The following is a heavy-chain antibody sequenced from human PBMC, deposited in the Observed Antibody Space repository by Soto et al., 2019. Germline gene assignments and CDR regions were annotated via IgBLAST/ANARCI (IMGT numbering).Heavy chain of an antibody. CDR2: IYSGGST. CDR1: GFTVSSNY. D-gene: IGHD5-12*01. Sequence: PGGSLRLSCAASGFTVSSNYMSWVRQAPGKGLEWVSVIYSGGSTYYADSVKGRFTISRDNSKNTLYLQMNSLRAEDTAVYYCARHATHDSDYYYYYYYMDVWGKGTTVTVSS. J-gene: IGHJ6*03. CDR3: ARHATHDSDYYYYYYYMDV. V-gene: IGHV3-53*01.